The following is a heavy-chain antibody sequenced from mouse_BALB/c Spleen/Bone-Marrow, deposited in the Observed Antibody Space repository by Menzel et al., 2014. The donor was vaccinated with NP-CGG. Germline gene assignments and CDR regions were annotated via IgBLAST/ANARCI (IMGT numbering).Heavy chain of an antibody. V-gene: IGHV14-1*02. J-gene: IGHJ2*01. CDR3: ARRYGSSFDY. CDR1: GFNINAYY. D-gene: IGHD1-1*01. Sequence: VQLQQPGAALVRPGDLVKLSCKASGFNINAYYMPSVILLLEQRLAWLGWLDPENGNPIYDPQFQGKASITADTSSNTAYLQLSSLTSEDTAVYYCARRYGSSFDYWGQGTTLT. CDR2: LDPENGNP.